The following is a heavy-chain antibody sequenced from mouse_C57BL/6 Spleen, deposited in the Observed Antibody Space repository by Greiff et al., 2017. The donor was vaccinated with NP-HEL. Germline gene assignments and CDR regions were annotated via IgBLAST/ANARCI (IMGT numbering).Heavy chain of an antibody. D-gene: IGHD2-2*01. CDR3: AREYGYDVDY. CDR2: INPGSGGT. Sequence: VQLQQSGAELVRPGPPVKVSCKASGYAFTNYLIEWVKQRPGQGLEWIGVINPGSGGTNYNEKFKGKATLTADKSSSTAYMQLSSLTSEDSAVYFCAREYGYDVDYWGQGTTLTVSS. CDR1: GYAFTNYL. V-gene: IGHV1-54*01. J-gene: IGHJ2*01.